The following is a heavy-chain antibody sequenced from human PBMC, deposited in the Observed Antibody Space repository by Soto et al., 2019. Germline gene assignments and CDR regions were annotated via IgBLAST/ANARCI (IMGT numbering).Heavy chain of an antibody. J-gene: IGHJ5*02. V-gene: IGHV1-3*01. D-gene: IGHD6-13*01. CDR3: VRRHVSATGIDWFDP. Sequence: ASVRVSCKASGYTFTSYGIHWVRQAPGQRLEWMGWINAANGDTKYSPKFQGRVTITRDTSASTAYMELSSLRSEDTAVYYCVRRHVSATGIDWFDPWGQGTLVTVS. CDR1: GYTFTSYG. CDR2: INAANGDT.